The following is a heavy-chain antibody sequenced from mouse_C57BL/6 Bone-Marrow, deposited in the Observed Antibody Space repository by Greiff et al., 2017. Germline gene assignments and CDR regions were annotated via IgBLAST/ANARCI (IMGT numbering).Heavy chain of an antibody. J-gene: IGHJ3*01. CDR3: AREDGYDVFAY. V-gene: IGHV1-69*01. CDR1: GYTFTSYW. D-gene: IGHD2-2*01. Sequence: VQLQQPGAELVMPGASVKLSCKASGYTFTSYWMHWVKQRPGQGLEWIGELDPSDSYTNYNQKFKGKSTLTVDKSSSTAYMQLSSLTSEDSAVYYCAREDGYDVFAYWGQGTLVTVSA. CDR2: LDPSDSYT.